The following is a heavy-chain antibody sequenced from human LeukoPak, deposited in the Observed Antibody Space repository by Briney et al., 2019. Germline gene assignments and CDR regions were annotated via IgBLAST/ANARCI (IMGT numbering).Heavy chain of an antibody. V-gene: IGHV3-11*04. Sequence: PGGSLRLSCAASGFTFSDYYMSWIRQAPGKGLEWVSYISSSGSTIYYADSVKGRFTISRDNAKNSLYLQMNSLRAEDTAVYYCARVNSGYGDLFDRYYYMDVWGKGTMVTVSS. CDR3: ARVNSGYGDLFDRYYYMDV. CDR1: GFTFSDYY. CDR2: ISSSGSTI. D-gene: IGHD4-17*01. J-gene: IGHJ6*03.